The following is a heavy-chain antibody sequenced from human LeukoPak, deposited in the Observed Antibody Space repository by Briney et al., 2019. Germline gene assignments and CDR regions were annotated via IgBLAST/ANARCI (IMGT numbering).Heavy chain of an antibody. CDR2: IYSGGGT. Sequence: PGGSLRLSFGAPGFTVRSNYMSWVRQAPGEGLEWVSVIYSGGGTYYADSVRGRFTISRDNSKNTVYLQMNSLRAEDTAVYFCASQRSFNYWGQGTLVTVSS. D-gene: IGHD1-26*01. V-gene: IGHV3-53*01. CDR3: ASQRSFNY. J-gene: IGHJ4*02. CDR1: GFTVRSNY.